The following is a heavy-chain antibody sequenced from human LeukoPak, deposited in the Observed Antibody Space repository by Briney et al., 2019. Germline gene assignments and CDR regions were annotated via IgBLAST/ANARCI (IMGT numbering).Heavy chain of an antibody. Sequence: SETLSLNCAVSGFSITGGYYWVWIRQPPGKGLEWIGSVYHNGNTLFNTSLESRVTLSVDSSKNQFSLGLSSVTAADTARYYCARNEGIVVAGTWFDNWGQGTLVIVSS. D-gene: IGHD6-19*01. V-gene: IGHV4-38-2*01. CDR2: VYHNGNT. CDR3: ARNEGIVVAGTWFDN. J-gene: IGHJ4*02. CDR1: GFSITGGYY.